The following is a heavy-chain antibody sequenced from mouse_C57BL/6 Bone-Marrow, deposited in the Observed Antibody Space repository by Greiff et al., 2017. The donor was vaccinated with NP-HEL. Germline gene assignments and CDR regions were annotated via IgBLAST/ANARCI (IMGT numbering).Heavy chain of an antibody. D-gene: IGHD2-2*01. Sequence: QVQLQQSGPELVKPGASVKISCKASGYSFTSYYIHWVKQRPGQGLEWIGWIYPGSGNTKYIEKFKGKATLTADTSSSTAYMQLSSLTSEDSAVYYCARRMGLRRRRWYFDVWGTGTTVTVSS. J-gene: IGHJ1*03. V-gene: IGHV1-66*01. CDR3: ARRMGLRRRRWYFDV. CDR2: IYPGSGNT. CDR1: GYSFTSYY.